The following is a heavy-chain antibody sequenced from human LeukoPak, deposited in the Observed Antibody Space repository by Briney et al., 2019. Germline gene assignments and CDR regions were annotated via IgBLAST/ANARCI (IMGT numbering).Heavy chain of an antibody. D-gene: IGHD6-6*01. CDR2: INHSAST. CDR3: ARGHSSSSDARCYFDY. Sequence: SETLSLTCAVSGGSFSGYYWSWIRQPPGKGLEWIGEINHSASTNYNPSLKSRVTISVDTSKNLFSLKLSFVTAAETAVYYCARGHSSSSDARCYFDYWGQGTLVTVSS. V-gene: IGHV4-34*01. J-gene: IGHJ4*02. CDR1: GGSFSGYY.